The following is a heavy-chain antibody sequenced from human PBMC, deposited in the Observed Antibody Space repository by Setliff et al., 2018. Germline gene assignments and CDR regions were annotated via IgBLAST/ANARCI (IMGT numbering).Heavy chain of an antibody. CDR1: DGSLSTYY. Sequence: SETLSLTCTVSDGSLSTYYWSWIRQPPGKGLEFIGYVYYSGTANYSPSLRSRLTKSVDTSKNQFSLKLSSVTAADTAVYYCARHYTYYYYYMDVWGKGTTVTVSS. CDR2: VYYSGTA. J-gene: IGHJ6*03. D-gene: IGHD4-4*01. V-gene: IGHV4-59*08. CDR3: ARHYTYYYYYMDV.